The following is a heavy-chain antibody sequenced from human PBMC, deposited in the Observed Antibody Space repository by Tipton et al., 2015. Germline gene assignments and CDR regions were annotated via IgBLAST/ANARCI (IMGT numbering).Heavy chain of an antibody. CDR3: ARKNSYGYINAFDI. D-gene: IGHD5-18*01. V-gene: IGHV1-18*01. CDR2: ISAYNGNT. CDR1: GYTFTSYG. Sequence: QSGAEVKKPGASVKVSCKASGYTFTSYGISWVRQAPGQGLEWMGWISAYNGNTNYAQKRQGRVTMTTDTSTSTAYMELRSRRSDETAVYYCARKNSYGYINAFDIWGQGTMVTVSS. J-gene: IGHJ3*02.